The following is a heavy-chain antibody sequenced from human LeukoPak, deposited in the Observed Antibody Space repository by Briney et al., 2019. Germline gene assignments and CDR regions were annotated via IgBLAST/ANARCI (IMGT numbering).Heavy chain of an antibody. CDR2: IYYSGST. Sequence: PSETLSLTCTVPGGSISSGGYYWSWIRQHPGKGLEWIGYIYYSGSTYYNPSLKSRVTISVDTSKNQFSLKLSSVTAADTAVYYCARVRRWELPFFDYWGQGTLVTVSS. CDR1: GGSISSGGYY. J-gene: IGHJ4*02. D-gene: IGHD1-26*01. V-gene: IGHV4-31*03. CDR3: ARVRRWELPFFDY.